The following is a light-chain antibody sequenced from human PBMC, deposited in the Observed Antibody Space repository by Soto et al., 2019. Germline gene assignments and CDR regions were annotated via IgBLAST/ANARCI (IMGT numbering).Light chain of an antibody. CDR1: QSVSSN. Sequence: EIVMTQSPATLSVSPGERATLSCRASQSVSSNLAWSQQKPGQPPRLLIYDAFTRATGIPARFSGSGSGTEFTLTISSLQSEDFAVYYCQQYNNWPPWTFGQGTKVEIK. CDR3: QQYNNWPPWT. CDR2: DAF. J-gene: IGKJ1*01. V-gene: IGKV3-15*01.